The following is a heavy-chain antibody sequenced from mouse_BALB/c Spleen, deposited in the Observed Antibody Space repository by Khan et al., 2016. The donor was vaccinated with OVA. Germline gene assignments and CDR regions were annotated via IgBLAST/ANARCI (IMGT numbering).Heavy chain of an antibody. V-gene: IGHV1-76*01. Sequence: QVQLKQSGAELVRPGASVKLSCKTSGYIFTSYWIHWVKQRSGQGLEWIARIYPGTDNTYYNEKFKDKATLTADKSSSTANIKLSSLKSEDSDVYCCAREEALYHFDHWGQGTTLTVSS. D-gene: IGHD3-2*02. CDR1: GYIFTSYW. CDR3: AREEALYHFDH. CDR2: IYPGTDNT. J-gene: IGHJ2*01.